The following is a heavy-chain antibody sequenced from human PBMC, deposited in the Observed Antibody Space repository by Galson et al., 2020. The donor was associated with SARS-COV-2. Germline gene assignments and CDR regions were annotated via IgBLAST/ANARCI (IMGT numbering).Heavy chain of an antibody. V-gene: IGHV3-49*04. CDR1: GFTFGDYA. CDR2: IRSKAYGGTT. J-gene: IGHJ6*03. CDR3: TRDKARSYYYYYMDV. Sequence: SCTASGFTFGDYAMSWVRQAPGKGLEWVGFIRSKAYGGTTEYAASVKGRFTISRDDSKSIAYLQMNSLKTEDTAVYYCTRDKARSYYYYYMDVWGKGTTVTVAS.